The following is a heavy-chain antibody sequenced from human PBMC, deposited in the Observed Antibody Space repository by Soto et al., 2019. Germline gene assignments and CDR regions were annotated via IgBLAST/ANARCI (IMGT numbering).Heavy chain of an antibody. CDR1: GGTFSSYA. CDR2: IIPIFGTA. D-gene: IGHD3-9*01. Sequence: SVKVSCKASGGTFSSYAISWVRQAPGQGLEWMGGIIPIFGTANYAQKFQGRVTITADESTSTAYMELRSLRSDDTAVYYCARSPLSNFDWLLYLFDPWGQRSLVTVSS. V-gene: IGHV1-69*13. CDR3: ARSPLSNFDWLLYLFDP. J-gene: IGHJ5*02.